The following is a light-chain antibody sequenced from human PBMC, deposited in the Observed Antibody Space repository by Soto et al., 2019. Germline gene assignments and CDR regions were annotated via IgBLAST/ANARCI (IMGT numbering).Light chain of an antibody. CDR2: DVS. CDR3: SSYTSSSTV. J-gene: IGLJ1*01. V-gene: IGLV2-14*01. CDR1: SSDVGGYNY. Sequence: QSALTQPDSVSGSPGQSITISCTGTSSDVGGYNYVSWYQQHPGKAPKLMIYDVSNRPSGVSNRFSGSKSGNTASLTISGFQAEEEADYYCSSYTSSSTVFGTGTKLTVL.